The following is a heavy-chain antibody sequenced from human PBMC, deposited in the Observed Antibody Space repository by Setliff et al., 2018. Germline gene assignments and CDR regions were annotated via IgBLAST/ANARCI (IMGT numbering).Heavy chain of an antibody. CDR2: IHYSGTT. Sequence: SETLSLTCTVSGGSSSSHYWSWIRQPPGKGLEWIGYIHYSGTTNYNPSLKSRVTLSLDTAKNQFSLELRAVTAADTAVYYCARPPRGGRWYFDLWGRGTLVTVSS. CDR1: GGSSSSHY. V-gene: IGHV4-59*11. CDR3: ARPPRGGRWYFDL. J-gene: IGHJ2*01. D-gene: IGHD3-16*01.